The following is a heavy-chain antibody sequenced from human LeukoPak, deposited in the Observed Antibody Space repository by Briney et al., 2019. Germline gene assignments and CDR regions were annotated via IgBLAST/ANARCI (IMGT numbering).Heavy chain of an antibody. CDR3: ARDLSPLIRGVIGRMGY. CDR1: GFTFSSYG. CDR2: IWYDGSNK. V-gene: IGHV3-33*01. Sequence: PGGSLRLSCAASGFTFSSYGMHWVRQAPGKGLEWVAVIWYDGSNKYYADSVKGRFTISRDNSKNTLYLQMNSLRAEDTAVYYCARDLSPLIRGVIGRMGYWGQGTLVTVSS. D-gene: IGHD3-10*01. J-gene: IGHJ4*02.